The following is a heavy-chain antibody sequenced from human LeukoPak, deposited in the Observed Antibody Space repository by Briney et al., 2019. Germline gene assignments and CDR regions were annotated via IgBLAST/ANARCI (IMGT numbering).Heavy chain of an antibody. V-gene: IGHV3-30*18. CDR2: ISYDGSNK. CDR1: GFTFSSYA. D-gene: IGHD6-19*01. J-gene: IGHJ4*02. Sequence: GGSLRLSCAASGFTFSSYAMSWVRQAPGKGLEWVAVISYDGSNKYYADSVKGRFTISRDNSKNTLYLQMNSLRAEDTAVYYCAKDGVAVAIFDYWGQGTLVTVSS. CDR3: AKDGVAVAIFDY.